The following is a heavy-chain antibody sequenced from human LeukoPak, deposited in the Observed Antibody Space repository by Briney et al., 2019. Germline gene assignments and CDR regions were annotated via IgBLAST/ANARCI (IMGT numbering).Heavy chain of an antibody. Sequence: ASVKVSCKASGYTFTSYYMHWVRQAPGQGLEWMGIINPSGGSTSYAQKFQGRVTMTRDMSTSTVYMELSSLRSEDTAVYYCATRSGYCSGGSCYRSYYYYYMDVWGKGTTVTISS. J-gene: IGHJ6*03. V-gene: IGHV1-46*01. CDR3: ATRSGYCSGGSCYRSYYYYYMDV. D-gene: IGHD2-15*01. CDR1: GYTFTSYY. CDR2: INPSGGST.